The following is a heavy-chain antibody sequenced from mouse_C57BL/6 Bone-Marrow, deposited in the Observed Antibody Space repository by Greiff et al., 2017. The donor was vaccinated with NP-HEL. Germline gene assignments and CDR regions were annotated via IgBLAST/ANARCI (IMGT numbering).Heavy chain of an antibody. CDR2: ISSGGDYI. J-gene: IGHJ1*03. D-gene: IGHD1-1*01. Sequence: EVQRVESGEGLVKPGGSLKLSCAASGFTFSSYAMSWVRQTPEKRLEWVAYISSGGDYIYYADTVKGRFTISRDNARNTLYLQMSSLKSEDTAMYYCTRVPHYYGSSHWYFDVWGTGTTVTVSS. V-gene: IGHV5-9-1*02. CDR1: GFTFSSYA. CDR3: TRVPHYYGSSHWYFDV.